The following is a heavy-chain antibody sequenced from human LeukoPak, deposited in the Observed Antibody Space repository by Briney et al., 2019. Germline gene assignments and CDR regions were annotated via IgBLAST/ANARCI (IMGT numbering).Heavy chain of an antibody. Sequence: GGSLRLSCAASGFTVSSNYMSWVRQAPGKGLEWVSVIYSGGSTYYADSVKGRFTISRDNSKNTLYLQLNSLRAEDTAVYYCARGGYGDLGFDYWGQGTLVTVSS. V-gene: IGHV3-53*01. J-gene: IGHJ4*02. CDR2: IYSGGST. CDR1: GFTVSSNY. CDR3: ARGGYGDLGFDY. D-gene: IGHD4-17*01.